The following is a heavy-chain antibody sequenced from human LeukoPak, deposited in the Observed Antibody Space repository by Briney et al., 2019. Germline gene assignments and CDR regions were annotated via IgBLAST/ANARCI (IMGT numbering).Heavy chain of an antibody. D-gene: IGHD6-13*01. J-gene: IGHJ5*02. Sequence: GGSLRLSCAASGFTFSSYWMHWARQAPGKGLVWVSRINSDGSSTNYADSVKGRFTISRDNAKNTLYLQMNSLRAEDTAVYYCAREDLIAAAGGWFDPWGQGTLVTASS. CDR2: INSDGSST. CDR3: AREDLIAAAGGWFDP. CDR1: GFTFSSYW. V-gene: IGHV3-74*01.